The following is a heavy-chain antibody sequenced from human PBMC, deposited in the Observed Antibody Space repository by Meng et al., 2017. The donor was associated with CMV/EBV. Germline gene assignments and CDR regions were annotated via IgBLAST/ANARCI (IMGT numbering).Heavy chain of an antibody. CDR3: ARSLRYCSSTSCYTPVGY. D-gene: IGHD2-2*02. V-gene: IGHV1-69*05. Sequence: TVSSYAISWVGQAPGQGLEWMGGIIPIFGTANYAQKFQGRVTITTDESTSTAYMELSSLRSEDTAVYYCARSLRYCSSTSCYTPVGYWGQGTLVTVSS. CDR1: TVSSYA. CDR2: IIPIFGTA. J-gene: IGHJ4*02.